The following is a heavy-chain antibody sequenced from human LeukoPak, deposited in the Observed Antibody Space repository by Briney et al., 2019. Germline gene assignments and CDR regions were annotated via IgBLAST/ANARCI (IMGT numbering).Heavy chain of an antibody. V-gene: IGHV3-53*04. J-gene: IGHJ4*02. D-gene: IGHD6-19*01. CDR1: GFTVSSNY. CDR2: IYSGSSTT. Sequence: GGSLRLSCAASGFTVSSNYMSWVRKAPGKGRKWVSVIYSGSSTTYYTDSVKGRFTISRHNSKNTLYLQMNSLRAEDTAVYYCARVGSGWYDFDYWGQGTLVTVSS. CDR3: ARVGSGWYDFDY.